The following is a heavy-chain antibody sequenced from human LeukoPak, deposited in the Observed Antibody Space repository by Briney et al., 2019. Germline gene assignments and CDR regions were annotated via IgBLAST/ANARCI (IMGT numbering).Heavy chain of an antibody. CDR1: GFTFDDYA. D-gene: IGHD4-17*01. CDR2: ISWNSGSI. Sequence: PGRSLRLSCAASGFTFDDYAMHWVRQAPGKGLEWVSGISWNSGSIGYADSVKGRFTISRDNAKNSLYLQMNSLRAEDMALYYCATSPPGGDYVPLYFDYWGQGTLVTVSS. J-gene: IGHJ4*02. CDR3: ATSPPGGDYVPLYFDY. V-gene: IGHV3-9*03.